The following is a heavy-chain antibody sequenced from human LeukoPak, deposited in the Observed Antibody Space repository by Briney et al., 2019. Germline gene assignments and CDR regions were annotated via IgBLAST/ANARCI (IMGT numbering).Heavy chain of an antibody. CDR2: ISWNSGSI. Sequence: SLRRSCAPTGFTFEDYVMYCLRQAPGKGLQWPFGISWNSGSIGYADSVKGRFTISRDNAKNSLYLQMNSLGAEDVALYYCAKATPGIAVAGSFDYWGQGTLVTVSS. V-gene: IGHV3-9*03. CDR3: AKATPGIAVAGSFDY. J-gene: IGHJ4*02. CDR1: GFTFEDYV. D-gene: IGHD6-19*01.